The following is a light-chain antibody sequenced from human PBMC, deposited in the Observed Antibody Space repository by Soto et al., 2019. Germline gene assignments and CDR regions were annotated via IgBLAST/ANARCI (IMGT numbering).Light chain of an antibody. Sequence: QSVLTQPPCASGSPGQSVTISCTGTKNDIGVYDFVSWYQHHPGKAPRLIIYEVAQRPSGVPDRFSGSKSGNAASLTVSGLQAADEADYFCKSYAGSNTDVFGSGTKVTVL. J-gene: IGLJ1*01. CDR3: KSYAGSNTDV. V-gene: IGLV2-8*01. CDR2: EVA. CDR1: KNDIGVYDF.